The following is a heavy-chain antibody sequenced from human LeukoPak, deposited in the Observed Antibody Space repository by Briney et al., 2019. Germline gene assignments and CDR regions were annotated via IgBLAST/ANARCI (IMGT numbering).Heavy chain of an antibody. V-gene: IGHV3-30*02. CDR3: AKRGYCSSTSCQIFDY. Sequence: PGRSLRLSCAASGFTFSSYGMHWVHQAPGKGLEWVAFIRYDGSNKYYADSVKGRFTISRDNSKNTLYLQMNSLRAEDTAVYYCAKRGYCSSTSCQIFDYWGQGTLVTVSS. CDR1: GFTFSSYG. D-gene: IGHD2-2*01. J-gene: IGHJ4*02. CDR2: IRYDGSNK.